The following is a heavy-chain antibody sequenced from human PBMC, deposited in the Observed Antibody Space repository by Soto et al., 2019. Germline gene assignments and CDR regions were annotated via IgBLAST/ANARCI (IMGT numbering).Heavy chain of an antibody. D-gene: IGHD3-3*01. J-gene: IGHJ4*02. V-gene: IGHV1-18*04. CDR1: GYFFTTYG. CDR2: ISPYNGNT. CDR3: ARDFGSDLSAPGAVFDY. Sequence: QVQLVQSGGEVVQPGASVKVSCKASGYFFTTYGISWVRQAPGQGLEWMGWISPYNGNTKYAQSFQGRVNMTTDTSTYTAYMELRSLRSDDPAVYYCARDFGSDLSAPGAVFDYWGQGTVVTVSS.